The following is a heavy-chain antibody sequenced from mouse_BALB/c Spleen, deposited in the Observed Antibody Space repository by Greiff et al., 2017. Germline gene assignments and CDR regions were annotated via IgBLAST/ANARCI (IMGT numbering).Heavy chain of an antibody. D-gene: IGHD2-4*01. CDR2: ISSGGGST. V-gene: IGHV5-12-1*01. CDR1: GFAFSSYD. Sequence: EVMLVESGGGLVKPGGSLKLSCAASGFAFSSYDMSWVRQTPEKRLEWVAYISSGGGSTYYPDTVKGRFTISRDNAKNTLYLQMSSLKSEDTAMYYCARHNYYDYDYAMDYWGQGTSVTVSS. J-gene: IGHJ4*01. CDR3: ARHNYYDYDYAMDY.